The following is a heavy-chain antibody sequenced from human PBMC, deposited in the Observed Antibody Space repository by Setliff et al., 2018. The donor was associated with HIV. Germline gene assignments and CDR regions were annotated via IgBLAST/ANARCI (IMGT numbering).Heavy chain of an antibody. CDR2: AYPADSNT. D-gene: IGHD3-3*02. V-gene: IGHV5-51*01. CDR3: ARLGGSFGIPHFDF. CDR1: GYVLSDYW. Sequence: GESLKISCEVSGYVLSDYWIAWVRQTPGKGLEWMGLAYPADSNTIYSPSFQHQVTISADKSFSTAFLQWSDVKASDSGIYFCARLGGSFGIPHFDFWGQGTPVTVSS. J-gene: IGHJ4*02.